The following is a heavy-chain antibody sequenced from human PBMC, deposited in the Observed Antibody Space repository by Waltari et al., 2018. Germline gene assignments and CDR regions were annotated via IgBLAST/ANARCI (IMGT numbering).Heavy chain of an antibody. V-gene: IGHV3-23*01. CDR1: GFTFSNSA. D-gene: IGHD2-21*01. J-gene: IGHJ4*02. CDR3: ARQGRVISGPESFFDY. CDR2: ISGSGETT. Sequence: EAQLLESGGDFVHPGGSLRLSCVVSGFTFSNSAMSWVRQAPGKGLEWVSGISGSGETTYYTEAVKGRFTISRDNSKNMVYLQMSSLRGDDTAVYYCARQGRVISGPESFFDYWGQGTPVTVSS.